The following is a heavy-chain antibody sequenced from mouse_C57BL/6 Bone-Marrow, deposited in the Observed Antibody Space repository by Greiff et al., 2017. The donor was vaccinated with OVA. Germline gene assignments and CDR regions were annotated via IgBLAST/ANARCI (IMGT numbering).Heavy chain of an antibody. Sequence: VKLQESGPELVKPGASVKISCKASGYAFSSSWMNWVKQRPGKGLEWIGRIYPGDGDTNYNGKFKGKATLTADKSSSTAYMQLSSLTSEDSAVYFCARGDQFAYWGQGTLVTVSA. CDR2: IYPGDGDT. CDR1: GYAFSSSW. CDR3: ARGDQFAY. J-gene: IGHJ3*01. V-gene: IGHV1-82*01.